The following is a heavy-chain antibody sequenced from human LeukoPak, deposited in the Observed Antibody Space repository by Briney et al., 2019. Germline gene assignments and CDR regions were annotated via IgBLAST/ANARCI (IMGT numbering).Heavy chain of an antibody. V-gene: IGHV4-34*01. CDR1: GGSFSGYS. J-gene: IGHJ4*02. CDR2: INHSGGT. CDR3: ARARNPTMIVEPTDY. Sequence: PSETLSLTCAVYGGSFSGYSWNWIRQPPVKGLEWIGEINHSGGTNYNPSLKSRVTISVDTSKKQFSLKLSSVTAADTAVYYCARARNPTMIVEPTDYWGQGTLVTVSS. D-gene: IGHD3-22*01.